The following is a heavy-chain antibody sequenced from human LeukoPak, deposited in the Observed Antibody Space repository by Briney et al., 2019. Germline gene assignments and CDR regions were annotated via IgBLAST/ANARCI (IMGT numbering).Heavy chain of an antibody. CDR1: KFTFSTYS. CDR3: ARDTARDFDY. Sequence: PGGSLRLSCAASKFTFSTYSMNWVRKAPGQGLEWVSAISSNSHYIYYADSVKGRFTISRDNAKNSLYLQMNSLRAEDTAVYYCARDTARDFDYWGQGTLVTVSS. V-gene: IGHV3-21*01. D-gene: IGHD3-10*01. J-gene: IGHJ4*02. CDR2: ISSNSHYI.